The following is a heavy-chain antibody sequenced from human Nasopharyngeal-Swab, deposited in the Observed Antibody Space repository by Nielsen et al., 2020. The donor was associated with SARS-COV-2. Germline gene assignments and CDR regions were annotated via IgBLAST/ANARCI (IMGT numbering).Heavy chain of an antibody. CDR3: ARDGDYYGSGSYYPRYYGMDV. CDR2: MNPNSGNT. J-gene: IGHJ6*02. Sequence: WVRQAPGQGIEWMGWMNPNSGNTGYAQKFQGRVTITRDTSASTAYMELSSLRSEDTAVYYCARDGDYYGSGSYYPRYYGMDVWGQGTTVTVSS. V-gene: IGHV1-8*03. D-gene: IGHD3-10*01.